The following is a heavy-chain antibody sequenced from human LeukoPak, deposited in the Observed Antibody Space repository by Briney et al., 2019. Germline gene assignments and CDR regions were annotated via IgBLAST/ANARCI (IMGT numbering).Heavy chain of an antibody. J-gene: IGHJ4*02. CDR1: GFTFSSHG. V-gene: IGHV3-30*02. D-gene: IGHD2-21*02. CDR3: AKGVTENDFYHY. Sequence: GGSLRLSCAASGFTFSSHGIHWVRQAPGKGLEWVAGITFDGRSKYYTDSVKGRFTISRDNIKNTLYLEMNSLTAEDTAVYYCAKGVTENDFYHYWGQGTLVTVSS. CDR2: ITFDGRSK.